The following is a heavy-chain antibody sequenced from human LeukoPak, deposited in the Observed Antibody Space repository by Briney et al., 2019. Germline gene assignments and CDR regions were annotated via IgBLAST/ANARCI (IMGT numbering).Heavy chain of an antibody. CDR2: IRYDGSNK. CDR1: GFSFRSYG. D-gene: IGHD1-26*01. J-gene: IGHJ4*02. V-gene: IGHV3-30*02. CDR3: AKEERGSLDY. Sequence: GGSLRLSCAASGFSFRSYGMHWVRQAPGKGLEWVAFIRYDGSNKYYADSVKGRFTISRDNSKNTLYLQMNSLRAEDTAVYYCAKEERGSLDYWGQGTLVTVSS.